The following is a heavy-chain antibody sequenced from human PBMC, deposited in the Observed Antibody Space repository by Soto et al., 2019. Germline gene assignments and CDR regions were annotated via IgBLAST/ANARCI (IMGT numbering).Heavy chain of an antibody. D-gene: IGHD6-13*01. CDR3: SRVKAGVVY. J-gene: IGHJ4*02. CDR1: GGSISSGDYF. CDR2: IYYSGST. V-gene: IGHV4-30-4*01. Sequence: QVQLQESGPGLVKPSQTLSLTCTVSGGSISSGDYFWRWIRQPPGKGLEWIGYIYYSGSTSYNPSLTSRVTISVDTSTNQFSLKLSSVTAADTAVYYCSRVKAGVVYWGQGTMVTVFS.